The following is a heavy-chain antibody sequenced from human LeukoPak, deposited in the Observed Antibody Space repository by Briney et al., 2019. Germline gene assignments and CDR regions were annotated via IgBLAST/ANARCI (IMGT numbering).Heavy chain of an antibody. D-gene: IGHD3-10*01. CDR2: INPSGGTT. J-gene: IGHJ5*02. CDR3: ARSMVRAVWFDP. CDR1: GDSLTNYY. V-gene: IGHV1-46*01. Sequence: ASVKFSCKASGDSLTNYYMHWVRPAPGQGLEWMAIINPSGGTTTYAQKFQGRVTMTRDTSTSTVYMELSSLRSEDTAVYYCARSMVRAVWFDPWGQGTLVTVSS.